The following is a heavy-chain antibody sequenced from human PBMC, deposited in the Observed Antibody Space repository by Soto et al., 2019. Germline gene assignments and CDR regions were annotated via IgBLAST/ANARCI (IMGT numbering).Heavy chain of an antibody. D-gene: IGHD3-22*01. CDR2: ISGSGGST. CDR1: GFTFSSYA. J-gene: IGHJ6*02. V-gene: IGHV3-23*01. Sequence: PGGSLRLSCAASGFTFSSYAMSWFRQAPGKGLEWVSAISGSGGSTYYADSVKGRFTISRDNSKNTLYLQMNSLRAEDTAVYYCAKVYYDRSGYYPTYYYYGMDVWGQGTTVTVSS. CDR3: AKVYYDRSGYYPTYYYYGMDV.